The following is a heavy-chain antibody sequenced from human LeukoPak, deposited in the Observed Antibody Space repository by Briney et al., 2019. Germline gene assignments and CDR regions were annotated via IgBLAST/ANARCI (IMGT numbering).Heavy chain of an antibody. CDR2: INSYGSST. Sequence: GGSLRLSCAASGFTFSSYWMHWVRQAQGKGLVWVSRINSYGSSTSYADSVKGRFTISRGNAKNTLYLQMNSLRAEDTAVYYCARATTYYDFWSGYYYYYYYMDVWGKGTTVTVSS. CDR1: GFTFSSYW. J-gene: IGHJ6*03. CDR3: ARATTYYDFWSGYYYYYYYMDV. V-gene: IGHV3-74*01. D-gene: IGHD3-3*01.